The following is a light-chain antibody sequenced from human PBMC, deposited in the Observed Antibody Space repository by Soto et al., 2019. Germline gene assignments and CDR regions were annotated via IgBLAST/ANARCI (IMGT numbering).Light chain of an antibody. Sequence: TQSPSSLSASVGDRVTITCQASQTISGTYLAWYQQKPGQAPRLLVYGASSRATGIPDRFTGSGSGTDFTLTISRLEPEDFAVYYCQQYGSSPRTFGQGTKVDIK. CDR1: QTISGTY. CDR3: QQYGSSPRT. V-gene: IGKV3-20*01. CDR2: GAS. J-gene: IGKJ1*01.